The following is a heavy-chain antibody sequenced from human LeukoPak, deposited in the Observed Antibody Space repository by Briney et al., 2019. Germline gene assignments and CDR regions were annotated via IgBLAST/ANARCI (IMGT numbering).Heavy chain of an antibody. CDR2: IYYSGST. D-gene: IGHD5-18*01. CDR3: AKGYSYHKVGDNWFDP. CDR1: GGSISSSSYY. Sequence: SVTLSLTCTVSGGSISSSSYYWGWIRQPPGKGLEWIGSIYYSGSTYYNPSLKSRVTISVDTSKNQFSLKLSSVTAADTAVYYCAKGYSYHKVGDNWFDPWGQGTLVTVSS. V-gene: IGHV4-39*01. J-gene: IGHJ5*02.